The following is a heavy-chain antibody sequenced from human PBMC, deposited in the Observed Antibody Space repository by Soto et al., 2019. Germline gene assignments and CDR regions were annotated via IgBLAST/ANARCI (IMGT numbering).Heavy chain of an antibody. CDR3: ARDLGRYQNNYFDF. CDR2: IGGSGVTT. Sequence: EVQLLESGGGLVQPGGSLRLSCAASGFTFSDYAMSWVRQAPGKGLEWVSTIGGSGVTTYYADSVKGRFTISRDNSKNTVYLQMNSLRAEDTAVFYCARDLGRYQNNYFDFWGQGTLVTVPS. D-gene: IGHD1-26*01. CDR1: GFTFSDYA. J-gene: IGHJ4*01. V-gene: IGHV3-23*01.